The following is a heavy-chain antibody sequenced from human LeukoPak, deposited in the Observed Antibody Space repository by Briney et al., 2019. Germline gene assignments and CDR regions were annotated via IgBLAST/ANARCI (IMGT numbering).Heavy chain of an antibody. Sequence: ASVKVSCKASGYTFTDYYLHWVRQAPGQGLEWMGRINPNNGGTNYAQKFQGRVTMTRDTSISTAYMELSSLRSDGTAVYYCASREYTSSSGYYWGQGTLVTVSS. V-gene: IGHV1-2*06. CDR1: GYTFTDYY. CDR2: INPNNGGT. CDR3: ASREYTSSSGYY. D-gene: IGHD6-6*01. J-gene: IGHJ4*02.